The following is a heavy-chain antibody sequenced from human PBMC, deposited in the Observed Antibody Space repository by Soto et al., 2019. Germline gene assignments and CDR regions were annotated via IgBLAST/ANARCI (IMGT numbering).Heavy chain of an antibody. J-gene: IGHJ4*02. D-gene: IGHD6-6*01. CDR1: GYSFSSYA. V-gene: IGHV3-23*01. CDR3: AKSITARPFDY. CDR2: ISGSGGNT. Sequence: GESLKISCKGSGYSFSSYAMSWVRQAPGKGLEWVSAISGSGGNTYYADSVKGRFTISRDNSKNALYLQMNSLRAEDTAVYYCAKSITARPFDYWGQGALVTVSS.